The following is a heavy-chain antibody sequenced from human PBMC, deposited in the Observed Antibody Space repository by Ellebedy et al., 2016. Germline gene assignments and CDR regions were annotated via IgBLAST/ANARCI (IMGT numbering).Heavy chain of an antibody. V-gene: IGHV3-9*01. CDR3: AKSGPGCSRTTCYIDH. D-gene: IGHD2-2*02. CDR1: GFTFDSYA. Sequence: SLKISXAASGFTFDSYAMFWVRQAPGKGLEWVSGISWNSGSIGYADSVKGRFTISRDNAKNSLYLQMKSLRAEDTALYYCAKSGPGCSRTTCYIDHWGQGTLVTVSS. J-gene: IGHJ5*02. CDR2: ISWNSGSI.